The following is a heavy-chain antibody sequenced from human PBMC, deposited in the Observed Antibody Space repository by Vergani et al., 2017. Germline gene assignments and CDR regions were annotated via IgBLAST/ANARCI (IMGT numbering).Heavy chain of an antibody. CDR2: MDYSGST. D-gene: IGHD2-15*01. CDR1: GDSVISTDYH. J-gene: IGHJ4*02. Sequence: QVQLQESGPGLVKPSETLTLTCTVSGDSVISTDYHWGWIRQPPGKGLEWIGSMDYSGSTSYNPSLESRIAISFETPKTQFSLRLTSGTAADTAVYYCASKRGACRAAYCHSYDFWVPGTLVGVSS. V-gene: IGHV4-39*01. CDR3: ASKRGACRAAYCHSYDF.